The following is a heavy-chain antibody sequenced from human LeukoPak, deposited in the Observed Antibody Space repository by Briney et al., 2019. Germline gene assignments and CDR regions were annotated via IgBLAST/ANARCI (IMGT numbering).Heavy chain of an antibody. CDR3: ARVVPDGSKRFDP. CDR1: GGFISRGDYY. CDR2: IYGSGST. D-gene: IGHD2-15*01. V-gene: IGHV4-30-4*01. J-gene: IGHJ5*02. Sequence: SQTLSLTCTFSGGFISRGDYYSSWIRQPPGKGLEWIGYIYGSGSTYYNPSLKSRVTISVDTSKKQFSLKLSSVTAADTAVHYCARVVPDGSKRFDPWGQGTQVTVSS.